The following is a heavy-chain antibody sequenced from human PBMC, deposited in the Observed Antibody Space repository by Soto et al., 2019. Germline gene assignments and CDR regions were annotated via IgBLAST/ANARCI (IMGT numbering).Heavy chain of an antibody. J-gene: IGHJ4*02. D-gene: IGHD4-17*01. CDR3: ARSSPLYGDYVAY. V-gene: IGHV3-7*01. CDR1: GFTFSSYW. Sequence: GGSLRLSCAASGFTFSSYWMSWVRQAPGKGLEWVANIKRDGSDKYYVDSVKGRFTISRDNAKSSLYLQMNSLRAEDTAVYYCARSSPLYGDYVAYWGQGTLVTVSS. CDR2: IKRDGSDK.